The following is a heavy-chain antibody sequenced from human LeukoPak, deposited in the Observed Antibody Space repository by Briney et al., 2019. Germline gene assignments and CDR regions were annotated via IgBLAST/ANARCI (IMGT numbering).Heavy chain of an antibody. CDR1: GGSISSHY. D-gene: IGHD4-17*01. CDR3: ARALGDYVDY. CDR2: IYYSGST. V-gene: IGHV4-59*11. J-gene: IGHJ4*02. Sequence: SETLSLTCTVSGGSISSHYWSWIRQPPGKGLEWIGYIYYSGSTNYNPSLKSRVTISVDTSKNQFSLKLSSVTAADTAVYYCARALGDYVDYWGQGTLVTVSS.